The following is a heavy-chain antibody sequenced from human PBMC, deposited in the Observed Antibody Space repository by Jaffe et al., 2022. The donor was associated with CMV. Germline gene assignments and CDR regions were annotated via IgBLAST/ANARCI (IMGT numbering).Heavy chain of an antibody. D-gene: IGHD6-19*01. CDR1: GGSFSGYY. CDR3: ARGFGIAVVPSLGPGFDP. V-gene: IGHV4-34*01. J-gene: IGHJ5*02. Sequence: QVQLQQWGAGLLKPSETLSLTCAVYGGSFSGYYWSWIRQPPGKGLEWIGEINHSGSTNYNPSLKSRVTISVDTSKNQFSLKLSSVTAADTAVYYCARGFGIAVVPSLGPGFDPWGQGTLVTVSS. CDR2: INHSGST.